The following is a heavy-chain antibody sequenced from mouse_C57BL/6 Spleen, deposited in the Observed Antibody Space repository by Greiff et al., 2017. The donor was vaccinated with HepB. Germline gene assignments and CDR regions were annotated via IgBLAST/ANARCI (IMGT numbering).Heavy chain of an antibody. V-gene: IGHV5-16*01. J-gene: IGHJ3*01. CDR1: GFTFSDYY. Sequence: DVKLVESEGGLVQPGSSMKLSCTASGFTFSDYYMAWVRQVPEKGLEWVANINYDGSSTYYLDSLKSRFIISRDNAKNILYLQMSSLKSEDTATYYCARANYDYDGAFAYWGQGTLVTVSA. D-gene: IGHD2-4*01. CDR2: INYDGSST. CDR3: ARANYDYDGAFAY.